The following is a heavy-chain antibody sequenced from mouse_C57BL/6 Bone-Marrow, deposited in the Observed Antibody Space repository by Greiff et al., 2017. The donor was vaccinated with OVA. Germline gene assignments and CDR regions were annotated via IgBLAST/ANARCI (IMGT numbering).Heavy chain of an antibody. J-gene: IGHJ4*01. D-gene: IGHD1-1*01. CDR1: GFTFTDYY. CDR3: ARSPRFTTVVAPYYAMDY. Sequence: EVKLMESGGGLVQPGGSLSLSCAASGFTFTDYYMSWVRQPPGKALEWLGFIRNKANGYTTEYSASVKGRFTISRDNSQSILYLQMNALRAEDSATYYCARSPRFTTVVAPYYAMDYWGQGTSVTVSS. CDR2: IRNKANGYTT. V-gene: IGHV7-3*01.